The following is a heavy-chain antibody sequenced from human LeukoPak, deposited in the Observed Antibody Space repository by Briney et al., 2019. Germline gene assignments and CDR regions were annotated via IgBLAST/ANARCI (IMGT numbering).Heavy chain of an antibody. CDR3: ARGRAMDY. Sequence: SVKVSCKASGGTVSRHPISWVRQAPGQGLEWMGGIIPIFGTANYAQKFQGRVTITADESTSTAYMELSSLRSEDTAVYYCARGRAMDYWGQGTLVTVSS. J-gene: IGHJ4*02. D-gene: IGHD2-2*01. CDR2: IIPIFGTA. V-gene: IGHV1-69*13. CDR1: GGTVSRHP.